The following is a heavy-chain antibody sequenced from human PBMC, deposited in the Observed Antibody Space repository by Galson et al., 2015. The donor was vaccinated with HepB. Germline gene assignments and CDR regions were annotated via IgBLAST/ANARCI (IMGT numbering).Heavy chain of an antibody. V-gene: IGHV3-30*18. CDR2: ISYDGSNK. J-gene: IGHJ6*03. CDR1: GFTFSSYG. CDR3: AKQAVGDYYYYYYMDV. Sequence: SLRLSCAASGFTFSSYGMHWVRQAPGKGLEWVAVISYDGSNKYYADSVKGRFTISRDNSKNTLYLQMNSLRAEDTAVYYCAKQAVGDYYYYYYMDVWGKGTTVTVSS. D-gene: IGHD6-19*01.